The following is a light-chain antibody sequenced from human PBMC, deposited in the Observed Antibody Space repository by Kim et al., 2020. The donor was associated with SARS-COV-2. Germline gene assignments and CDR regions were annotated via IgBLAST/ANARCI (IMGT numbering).Light chain of an antibody. J-gene: IGLJ3*02. CDR1: NIGIKS. CDR2: YDS. Sequence: APGKTARITCGGNNIGIKSVPWYQQKPGQAPVLFIYYDSDRPSGIPERFSGSNSGNTATLTISRVEAGDEADYYCQVWDSSSDHPVFGGGTQLTVL. V-gene: IGLV3-21*04. CDR3: QVWDSSSDHPV.